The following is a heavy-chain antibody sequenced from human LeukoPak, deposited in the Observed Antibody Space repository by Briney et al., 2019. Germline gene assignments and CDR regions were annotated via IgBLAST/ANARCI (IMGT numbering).Heavy chain of an antibody. Sequence: GGSLRLSCAAIGFTSNYWMHWVRQAPGKGLVWVSRISGDGSTTFYADSVKGRFTISRDNSKNTLYLQMNSQRAEDTAVYYCTRGYSGYGNFDCWGQGTLVTVSS. CDR2: ISGDGSTT. V-gene: IGHV3-74*01. CDR3: TRGYSGYGNFDC. D-gene: IGHD5-12*01. CDR1: GFTSNYW. J-gene: IGHJ4*02.